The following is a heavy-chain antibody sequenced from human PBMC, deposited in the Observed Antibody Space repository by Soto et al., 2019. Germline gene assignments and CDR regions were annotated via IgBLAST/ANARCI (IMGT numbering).Heavy chain of an antibody. CDR3: GRTKDYVYGVDV. V-gene: IGHV4-4*02. Sequence: QVQLQESGPGLVKPSGTLSLTRAVSGTSISSSQWWSWVRQPPGKGLEWIGEIYHNERTNYNPSLKSRLTMSLDKSKNQVSLKLRSVTAADTATYYCGRTKDYVYGVDVWGQGTTVTVSS. CDR1: GTSISSSQW. J-gene: IGHJ6*02. CDR2: IYHNERT.